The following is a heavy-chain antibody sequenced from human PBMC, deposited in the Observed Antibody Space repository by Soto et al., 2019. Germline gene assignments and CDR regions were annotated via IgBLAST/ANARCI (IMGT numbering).Heavy chain of an antibody. Sequence: ASVKVSCKASGYTFTSYGISWVRQAPGQGLEWMGWISAYNGNTNYAQKLQGRVTMTTDTSTSTAYMELRSLRSDDTAVYYCARSYSSGWDNWFDTWRQGTLVTVSS. D-gene: IGHD6-19*01. V-gene: IGHV1-18*01. CDR3: ARSYSSGWDNWFDT. CDR1: GYTFTSYG. CDR2: ISAYNGNT. J-gene: IGHJ5*02.